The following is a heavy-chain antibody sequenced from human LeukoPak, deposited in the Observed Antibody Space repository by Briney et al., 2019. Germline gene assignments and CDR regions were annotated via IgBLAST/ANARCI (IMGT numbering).Heavy chain of an antibody. Sequence: PGGSLRLSCAASGFTFSSYAMSWVRQAPGKGLDWVSSISGSGGSTYYADSVKGRFTISRDNSKNTLYVQMNSLRAEDTAVYYCAKDGYSSAWYAGDYWGQGTLVTVSS. D-gene: IGHD6-19*01. CDR3: AKDGYSSAWYAGDY. V-gene: IGHV3-23*01. CDR1: GFTFSSYA. CDR2: ISGSGGST. J-gene: IGHJ4*02.